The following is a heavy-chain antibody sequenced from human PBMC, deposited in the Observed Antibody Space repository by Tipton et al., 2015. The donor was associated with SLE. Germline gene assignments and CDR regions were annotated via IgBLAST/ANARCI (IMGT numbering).Heavy chain of an antibody. D-gene: IGHD1-1*01. CDR3: ANLGTYDS. CDR1: GGSITNTNYY. CDR2: IYAGDTT. V-gene: IGHV4-61*02. Sequence: LRLSCTVSGGSITNTNYYWNWIRQPAGKGLEWIGRIYAGDTTTYNPSLKSRDTISVDKSRNQFSLKLTSVTAADTAVYYCANLGTYDSWGQGTLVHVS. J-gene: IGHJ4*02.